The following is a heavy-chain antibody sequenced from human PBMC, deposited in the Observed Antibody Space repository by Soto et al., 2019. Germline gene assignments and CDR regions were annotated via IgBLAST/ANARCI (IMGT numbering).Heavy chain of an antibody. V-gene: IGHV4-34*01. CDR3: ARGRDEYKLGNV. D-gene: IGHD1-1*01. J-gene: IGHJ6*02. CDR2: IHPSGST. CDR1: GGSLSDYY. Sequence: QVQRQQWGAGLLKPSETLSLTCAVSGGSLSDYYWPWIRQSPGKGLEWIGEIHPSGSTYYNPSLRSRVTISVDTYKNQFSLKLTSLTAADTAIYYCARGRDEYKLGNVWGHGTTVTVSS.